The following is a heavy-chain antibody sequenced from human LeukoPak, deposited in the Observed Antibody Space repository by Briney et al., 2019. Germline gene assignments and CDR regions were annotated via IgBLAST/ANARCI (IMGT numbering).Heavy chain of an antibody. CDR1: GGSISSSSYY. CDR2: IYYSGST. J-gene: IGHJ4*02. Sequence: SETLSLTCTVSGGSISSSSYYWGWIRQPPGKGLEWIGSIYYSGSTYYNPSLKSRVTISVDTSKNQFSLKLSSVTAADTAVYYCARASPNYGSGSYRGAIDYWGQGTLVTASS. CDR3: ARASPNYGSGSYRGAIDY. D-gene: IGHD3-10*01. V-gene: IGHV4-39*07.